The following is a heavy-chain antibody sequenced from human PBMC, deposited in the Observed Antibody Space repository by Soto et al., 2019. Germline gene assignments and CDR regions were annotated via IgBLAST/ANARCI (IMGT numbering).Heavy chain of an antibody. J-gene: IGHJ5*02. CDR2: IVPMFGTA. CDR1: GGTFGNTA. V-gene: IGHV1-69*12. D-gene: IGHD3-3*01. CDR3: ARDGDPGYTFWSGPLGGGRFDP. Sequence: QVQLVQSGAEVKKPGSSVNVSCKTSGGTFGNTADIWVRQAPGQGLEWMGGIVPMFGTANYAQKFQGRVTITADESTNTAYMELRSLRSDETAVYYCARDGDPGYTFWSGPLGGGRFDPWGQGTLVTVSS.